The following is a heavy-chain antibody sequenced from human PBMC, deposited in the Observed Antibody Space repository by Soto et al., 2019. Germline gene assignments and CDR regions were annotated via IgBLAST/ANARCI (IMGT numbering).Heavy chain of an antibody. D-gene: IGHD5-18*01. V-gene: IGHV3-9*01. Sequence: QPVGSLRLSCAASGFTFDDYAMHWVRQAPGKGLEWVSGISWNSGSIGYADSVKGRFTISRDNAKNSLYLQMNSLRAEDTAVYYCARDAESGRIQLWPRPGSIDYWGQGTLVTVSS. CDR2: ISWNSGSI. CDR1: GFTFDDYA. CDR3: ARDAESGRIQLWPRPGSIDY. J-gene: IGHJ4*02.